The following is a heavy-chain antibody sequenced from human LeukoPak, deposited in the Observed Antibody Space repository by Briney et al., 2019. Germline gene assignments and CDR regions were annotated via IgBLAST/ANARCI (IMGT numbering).Heavy chain of an antibody. Sequence: GESLKISCKGSGYSFSSYWIGWVRQMPGKGLEWMGIIYPGDSQTGYSPSFQGQVTISADKSISTAYLQWSSPKASDTVMFYCARLNLGAFDVWGQGTMVTVSS. V-gene: IGHV5-51*01. CDR1: GYSFSSYW. CDR3: ARLNLGAFDV. D-gene: IGHD3-16*01. CDR2: IYPGDSQT. J-gene: IGHJ3*01.